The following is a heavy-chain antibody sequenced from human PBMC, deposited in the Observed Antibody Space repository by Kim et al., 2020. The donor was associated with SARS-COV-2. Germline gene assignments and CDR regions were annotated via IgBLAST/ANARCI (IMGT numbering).Heavy chain of an antibody. Sequence: SETLSLTCTVSGGSISSSSYYWGWIRQPPGKGLEWIGSIYYSGSTYYNPSLKRRVTISVDTSKNQFSLKLSSVTAADTAVYYCARRGGDIAAAGTRDYWGQGTLVTVSS. CDR2: IYYSGST. V-gene: IGHV4-39*01. CDR1: GGSISSSSYY. CDR3: ARRGGDIAAAGTRDY. J-gene: IGHJ4*02. D-gene: IGHD6-13*01.